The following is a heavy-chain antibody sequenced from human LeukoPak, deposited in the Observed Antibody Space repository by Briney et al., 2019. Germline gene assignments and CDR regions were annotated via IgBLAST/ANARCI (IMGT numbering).Heavy chain of an antibody. CDR1: GFTFSSYA. V-gene: IGHV3-23*01. J-gene: IGHJ6*03. Sequence: GGSLRLSCAASGFTFSSYAMSWVRQAPGKGLEWVSAISGSGGSTYYADSVKGRFTISGDNFKNTLYLQMNSLRAEDTAVYYCASSTPGAREPWSPSPQYYYMDVWGKGTTVTISS. D-gene: IGHD1-14*01. CDR3: ASSTPGAREPWSPSPQYYYMDV. CDR2: ISGSGGST.